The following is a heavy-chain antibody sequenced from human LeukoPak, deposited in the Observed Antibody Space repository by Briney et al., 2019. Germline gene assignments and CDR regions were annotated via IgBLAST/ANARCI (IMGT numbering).Heavy chain of an antibody. CDR2: INSDGSST. Sequence: PGGSLRLSCAASGFTFSSYWMHWVRQAPGKGLVWVSRINSDGSSTSYADSVKGRFTISRDNAKNTPYLQMNSLRAEDTAVYYCARVYDVNWGGFDYWGQGTLVTVSS. CDR1: GFTFSSYW. J-gene: IGHJ4*02. CDR3: ARVYDVNWGGFDY. D-gene: IGHD7-27*01. V-gene: IGHV3-74*01.